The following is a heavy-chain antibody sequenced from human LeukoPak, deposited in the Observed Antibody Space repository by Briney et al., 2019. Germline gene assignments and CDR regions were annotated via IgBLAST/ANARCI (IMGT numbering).Heavy chain of an antibody. J-gene: IGHJ6*02. Sequence: GGSLRLSCTASGFTFGDYAMRWFRQAPGKGLEWVGFIRSKAYGGTTEYAASVKGRFTISRDDSKSIAYLQMNSLKTEDTAVYYCTIPGYSSSWYYYGMDVWGQGTTVTVSS. V-gene: IGHV3-49*03. D-gene: IGHD6-13*01. CDR2: IRSKAYGGTT. CDR3: TIPGYSSSWYYYGMDV. CDR1: GFTFGDYA.